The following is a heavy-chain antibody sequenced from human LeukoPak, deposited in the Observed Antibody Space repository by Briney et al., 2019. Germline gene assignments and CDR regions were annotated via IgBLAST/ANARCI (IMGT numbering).Heavy chain of an antibody. CDR2: INHSGST. CDR3: ARDETAQLDRYGMDV. V-gene: IGHV4-34*01. J-gene: IGHJ6*02. D-gene: IGHD6-13*01. CDR1: GGSFSGYY. Sequence: PETLSLTCAVYGGSFSGYYWSWIRQPPGKGLEWIGEINHSGSTNYNPSLKSRVTISVDTSKNQFSLKLSSVTAADTAVYYCARDETAQLDRYGMDVWGQGTTVTVSS.